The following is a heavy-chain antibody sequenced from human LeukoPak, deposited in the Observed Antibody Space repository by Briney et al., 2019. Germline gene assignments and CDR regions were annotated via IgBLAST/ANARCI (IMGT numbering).Heavy chain of an antibody. CDR2: IIPIFGTA. CDR1: GGTFSSYA. V-gene: IGHV1-69*01. CDR3: ARGITVGATTYGAFDI. D-gene: IGHD1-26*01. J-gene: IGHJ3*02. Sequence: ASVKVSCKASGGTFSSYAISWVRQAPGHGLEWMGGIIPIFGTANYAQKFQGRVTITADESTSTAYMELSSLRSEDTAVYYCARGITVGATTYGAFDIWGQGTMVTVSS.